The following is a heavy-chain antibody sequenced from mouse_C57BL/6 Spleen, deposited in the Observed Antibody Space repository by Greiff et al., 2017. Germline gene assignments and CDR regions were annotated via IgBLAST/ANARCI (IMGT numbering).Heavy chain of an antibody. V-gene: IGHV1-61*01. CDR1: GYTFTSYW. Sequence: VQLQQPGAELVRPGSSVKLSCKASGYTFTSYWMDWVKQRPGQGLEWIGNIYPSDSETHYNQKFKDKATLTVDKSSSTAYMQLSSLTSEDAAGYYCARGELGRGAMDYWGQGTSVTVSS. CDR3: ARGELGRGAMDY. D-gene: IGHD4-1*01. CDR2: IYPSDSET. J-gene: IGHJ4*01.